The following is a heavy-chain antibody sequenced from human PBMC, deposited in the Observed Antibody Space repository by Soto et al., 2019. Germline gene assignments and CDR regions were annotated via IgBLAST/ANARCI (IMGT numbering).Heavy chain of an antibody. V-gene: IGHV3-30-3*01. CDR3: ARDGFAGITMIVPPMDV. Sequence: GGSLRLSCAASGFTFSSYAMHWVRQAPGKGLEWVAVISYDGSNKYYADSVKGRFTISRDNSKNTLYLQMNSLRAEDTAVYYCARDGFAGITMIVPPMDVWGQGTTVTVSS. D-gene: IGHD3-22*01. J-gene: IGHJ6*02. CDR1: GFTFSSYA. CDR2: ISYDGSNK.